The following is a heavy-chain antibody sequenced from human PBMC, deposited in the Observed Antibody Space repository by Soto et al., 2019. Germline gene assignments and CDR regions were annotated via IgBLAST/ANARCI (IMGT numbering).Heavy chain of an antibody. V-gene: IGHV3-30*18. CDR3: TKRRHVLRFLEWSSGMEV. Sequence: GGSLRLSCVASGFTFSNYGMHWVRQAPGKGLEWVAFISDDGSNKYYADSMRGRFTMSRDNSKRTLYLQMSSLRVEDTAVYYCTKRRHVLRFLEWSSGMEVWAKEPRSPSP. D-gene: IGHD3-3*01. CDR2: ISDDGSNK. J-gene: IGHJ6*02. CDR1: GFTFSNYG.